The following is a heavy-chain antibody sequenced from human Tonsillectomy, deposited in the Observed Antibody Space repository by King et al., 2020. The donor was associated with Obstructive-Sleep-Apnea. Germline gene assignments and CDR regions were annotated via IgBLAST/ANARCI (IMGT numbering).Heavy chain of an antibody. CDR1: GFTFSSYG. D-gene: IGHD1-26*01. Sequence: VQLVESGGGVVQPGRSLRLSCAASGFTFSSYGMHWVRQAPGKGLEWVAVIWYDGSNKYYADSVKGRFTISRDNSKNTLYLQMNSLRAEDTAVYYCAIGSGSLLLGHGNYFDYWGQGTLVTVSS. J-gene: IGHJ4*02. CDR3: AIGSGSLLLGHGNYFDY. CDR2: IWYDGSNK. V-gene: IGHV3-33*01.